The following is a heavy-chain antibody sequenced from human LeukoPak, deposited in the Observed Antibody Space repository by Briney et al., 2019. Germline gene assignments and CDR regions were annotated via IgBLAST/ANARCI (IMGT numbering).Heavy chain of an antibody. CDR1: GGSISSGDYY. D-gene: IGHD3-3*01. J-gene: IGHJ4*02. CDR3: ARDLTYYDFWSGYYTGMGLYDY. Sequence: PSETLSLTCTVSGGSISSGDYYWSWIRQPPGKGLEWIGYIYYSGSTYYNPSLKSRVIISVDTSKNQFSLKLSPVTAADTAVYYCARDLTYYDFWSGYYTGMGLYDYWGQGTLVTVSS. V-gene: IGHV4-30-4*08. CDR2: IYYSGST.